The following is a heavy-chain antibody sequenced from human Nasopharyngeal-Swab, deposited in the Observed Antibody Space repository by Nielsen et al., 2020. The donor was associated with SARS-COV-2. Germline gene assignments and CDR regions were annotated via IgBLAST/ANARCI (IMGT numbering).Heavy chain of an antibody. CDR1: GDSVSRKSAA. Sequence: SQTLSLTCAISGDSVSRKSAAWNWIRQSPSRGLEWLGRTYYRSKWYNDYAVSVKSRMTINPDTSKNQFSLQLNSVTPEDTAVYYCARGEDGGFDDAFDIWGQGTMVTVSS. CDR2: TYYRSKWYN. D-gene: IGHD3-10*01. CDR3: ARGEDGGFDDAFDI. J-gene: IGHJ3*02. V-gene: IGHV6-1*01.